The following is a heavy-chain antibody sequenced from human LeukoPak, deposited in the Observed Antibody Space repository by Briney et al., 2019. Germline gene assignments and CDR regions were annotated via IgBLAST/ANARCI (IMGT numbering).Heavy chain of an antibody. CDR1: GVSVSNNY. Sequence: GGSLRLSCAASGVSVSNNYMICVRQAPGHGLEWFTTINRHGPTSHADAVKGSFTISRDNSRNTQSLQINRLRAEEAVVYDCGRAGYDMYDWGQGTTVSVSS. CDR3: GRAGYDMYD. CDR2: INRHGPT. J-gene: IGHJ6*02. V-gene: IGHV3-66*01. D-gene: IGHD2-2*01.